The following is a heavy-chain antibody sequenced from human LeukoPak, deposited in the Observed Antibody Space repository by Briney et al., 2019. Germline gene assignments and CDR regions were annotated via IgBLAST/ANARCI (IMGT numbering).Heavy chain of an antibody. CDR3: AKDPGIVAAPYYFDY. CDR2: IKQDGEET. Sequence: PGGSLRLSCAASGFIFSNFWMSWVRQAPGKGPEWVANIKQDGEETYYLDSVKGRFTVSRDNAKNSLYLQMNSLRAEDTAVYYCAKDPGIVAAPYYFDYWGQGTLVTVSS. J-gene: IGHJ4*02. D-gene: IGHD3-16*02. V-gene: IGHV3-7*03. CDR1: GFIFSNFW.